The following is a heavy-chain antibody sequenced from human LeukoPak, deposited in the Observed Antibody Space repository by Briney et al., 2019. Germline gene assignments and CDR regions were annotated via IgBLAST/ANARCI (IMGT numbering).Heavy chain of an antibody. Sequence: GGSLRLSCAASGFTFSDYYMSWIRQAPGKGLGWVSYISSSGSTIYYADSVKGRFTISRDNAKNSLYLQMNSLRAEDTAVYYCASVGVVVAGLHHDYWGQGTLVTVSS. V-gene: IGHV3-11*01. J-gene: IGHJ4*02. CDR1: GFTFSDYY. CDR2: ISSSGSTI. CDR3: ASVGVVVAGLHHDY. D-gene: IGHD2-15*01.